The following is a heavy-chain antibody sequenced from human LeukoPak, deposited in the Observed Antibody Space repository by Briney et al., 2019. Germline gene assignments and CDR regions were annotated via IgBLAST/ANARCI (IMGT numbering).Heavy chain of an antibody. Sequence: GGSLRLSCAASGLTVGFKCMSWVRQAPGKGLEWVSIIYSGGSSYYADSVKGRFTVSRDTSKNTLYLQMNSLRAEDTAVYYCATRPGGKDVPYFDYWGQGTLVTVSS. CDR1: GLTVGFKC. V-gene: IGHV3-66*01. J-gene: IGHJ4*02. D-gene: IGHD2-8*02. CDR3: ATRPGGKDVPYFDY. CDR2: IYSGGSS.